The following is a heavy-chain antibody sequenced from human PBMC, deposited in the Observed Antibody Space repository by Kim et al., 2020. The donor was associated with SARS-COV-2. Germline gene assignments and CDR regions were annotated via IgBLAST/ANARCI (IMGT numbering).Heavy chain of an antibody. CDR3: ARGHLVRFLEWYEPYYYYYGMDV. D-gene: IGHD3-3*01. J-gene: IGHJ6*02. V-gene: IGHV4-34*01. Sequence: SETLSLTCAVYGGSFSGYYWSWIRQPPGKGLEWIGEINHSGSTNYNPSLKSRVTISVDTSKNQFSLKLSSVTAADTAVYYCARGHLVRFLEWYEPYYYYYGMDVWGQGTTVTVSS. CDR1: GGSFSGYY. CDR2: INHSGST.